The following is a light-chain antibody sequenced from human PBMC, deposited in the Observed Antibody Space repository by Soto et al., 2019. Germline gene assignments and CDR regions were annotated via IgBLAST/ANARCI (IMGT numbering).Light chain of an antibody. J-gene: IGKJ1*01. CDR1: QSVSSY. CDR2: GAS. V-gene: IGKV3-15*01. Sequence: EIVMTQSPATLAVSPGERVTLSCRASQSVSSYLAWYQQKPGQAPRLLIYGASTRATGIPGRFSGSGSGTEFTLTISSLHSEDCAIYYCQQFNNRPRTFGQGTKVEIK. CDR3: QQFNNRPRT.